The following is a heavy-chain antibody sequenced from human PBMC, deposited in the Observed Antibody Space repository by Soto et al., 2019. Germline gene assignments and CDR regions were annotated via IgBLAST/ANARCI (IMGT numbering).Heavy chain of an antibody. J-gene: IGHJ6*02. Sequence: QVQLVQSGAEVKKPGSSVKVSCKASGGTFSSYTISWVRQAPGQGLEWMGRIIPILGIANYAQKFQGRVTITADKSTSTDYMELSSLRSEDTAVYYCASPTYYYGSGTWGYGMDVWGQGTTVTVSS. CDR3: ASPTYYYGSGTWGYGMDV. V-gene: IGHV1-69*02. D-gene: IGHD3-10*01. CDR2: IIPILGIA. CDR1: GGTFSSYT.